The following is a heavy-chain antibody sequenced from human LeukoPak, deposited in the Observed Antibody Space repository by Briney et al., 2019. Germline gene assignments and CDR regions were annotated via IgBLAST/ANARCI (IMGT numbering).Heavy chain of an antibody. Sequence: GESPKISCKGSGYSFTSYWIGRVRQIPRKGLEWMGIIYLGDSYTRYSPSFQGQVTISADKSISTAYLQWSSLKASDTAMYYCARLALSYCTSSSCYRTNWFDPWGQGTLVTVSS. CDR3: ARLALSYCTSSSCYRTNWFDP. J-gene: IGHJ5*02. CDR2: IYLGDSYT. CDR1: GYSFTSYW. D-gene: IGHD2-2*01. V-gene: IGHV5-51*01.